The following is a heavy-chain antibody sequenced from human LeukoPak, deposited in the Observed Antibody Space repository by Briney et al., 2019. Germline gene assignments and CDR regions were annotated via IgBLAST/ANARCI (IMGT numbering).Heavy chain of an antibody. CDR2: VFHSGST. D-gene: IGHD1-26*01. V-gene: IGHV4-59*01. CDR1: SGSISGYY. J-gene: IGHJ4*02. CDR3: ARFPYSGISHYFDY. Sequence: SETLSLTCTVSSGSISGYYWSWIRLPPGKGLEWIGYVFHSGSTNYNPSLKSRVTISVDTSKNQFSLKVTSVIAADTAVYFCARFPYSGISHYFDYWGQGALVTVSS.